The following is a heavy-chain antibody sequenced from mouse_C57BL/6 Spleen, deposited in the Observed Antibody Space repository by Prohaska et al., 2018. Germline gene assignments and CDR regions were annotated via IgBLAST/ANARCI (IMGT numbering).Heavy chain of an antibody. Sequence: QVQLQQPGAELVRPGSSVKLSCKASGYTFTSYWMHWVKQRPIQGLEWIGNIDPSDSETNYNQKYKDKATLTVDKSSSTAYMQLSSLTSEDSAVYYCARGAYVFDYWGQGTTLTVSS. CDR3: ARGAYVFDY. CDR1: GYTFTSYW. CDR2: IDPSDSET. J-gene: IGHJ2*01. V-gene: IGHV1-52*01. D-gene: IGHD1-1*01.